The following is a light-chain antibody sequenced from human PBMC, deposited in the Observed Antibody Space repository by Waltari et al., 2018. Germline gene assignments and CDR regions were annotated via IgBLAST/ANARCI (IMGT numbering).Light chain of an antibody. Sequence: EIVLTQSPATLSLSPGETATLSRRASQSVGTYLAWYQQKPGQAPRLLIYDASNRATGIPDRFRGSGSGTDFTLTISSLEPEDFALYYCQQRSSWTPHTFGQGARLEIK. CDR3: QQRSSWTPHT. J-gene: IGKJ2*01. CDR1: QSVGTY. CDR2: DAS. V-gene: IGKV3-11*01.